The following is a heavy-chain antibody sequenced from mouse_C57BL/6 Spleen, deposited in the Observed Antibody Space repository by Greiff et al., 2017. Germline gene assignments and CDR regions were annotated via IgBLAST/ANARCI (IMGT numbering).Heavy chain of an antibody. V-gene: IGHV1-82*01. J-gene: IGHJ3*01. CDR2: IYPGDGDT. CDR1: GYAFSSSW. CDR3: ARSDYYYGSSLAY. D-gene: IGHD1-1*01. Sequence: QVQLQQSGPELVKPGASVKISCKASGYAFSSSWMNWVKQRPGKGLEWIGRIYPGDGDTNYNGKFQGKATLTADKSSSTAYMQLSSLASEDSAVDFCARSDYYYGSSLAYWGQGTLVTGSA.